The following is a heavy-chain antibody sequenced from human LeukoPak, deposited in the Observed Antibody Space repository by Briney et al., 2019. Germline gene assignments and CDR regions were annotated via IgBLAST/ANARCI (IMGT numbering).Heavy chain of an antibody. CDR3: ARGNWNDVVGYYFDY. J-gene: IGHJ4*02. Sequence: SETLSLTCTVSGGSIISNTYCWGWIRQPPGQGLEWIGSFCYSGSTYSNPSLKSRVTISVDTSKYQFSLKLSSVTAADTAVYYCARGNWNDVVGYYFDYWGQGTLVTVSS. CDR2: FCYSGST. CDR1: GGSIISNTYC. V-gene: IGHV4-39*01. D-gene: IGHD1-1*01.